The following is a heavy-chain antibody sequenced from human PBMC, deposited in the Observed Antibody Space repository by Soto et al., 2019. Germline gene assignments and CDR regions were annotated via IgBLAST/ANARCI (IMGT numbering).Heavy chain of an antibody. CDR1: GFSFSSSW. CDR2: INNDGSNT. J-gene: IGHJ5*02. Sequence: PGGSLRLSCVASGFSFSSSWMHWVRQSPGKGLVWVSRINNDGSNTRYADSVKGRFTISRDNAKNTLYLHMNSLRAEDTAVYYCARPYDFWTGYYLPGDSWSQGTLVTVSS. CDR3: ARPYDFWTGYYLPGDS. D-gene: IGHD3-3*01. V-gene: IGHV3-74*01.